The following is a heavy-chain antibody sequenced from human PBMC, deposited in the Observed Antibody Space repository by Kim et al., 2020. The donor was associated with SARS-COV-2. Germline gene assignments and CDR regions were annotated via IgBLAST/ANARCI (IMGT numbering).Heavy chain of an antibody. D-gene: IGHD1-26*01. CDR3: ARDPYTGSPGDY. V-gene: IGHV4-4*02. CDR1: GVSISSSSNW. J-gene: IGHJ4*02. CDR2: IYHNGGT. Sequence: SETLSLTCGVSGVSISSSSNWWFWVRQPPGKGLEWIGEIYHNGGTNYNPSLKSRVTISVDKSKNQLSLKLNSVTAADTAVYFCARDPYTGSPGDYWGQGTLVTVSS.